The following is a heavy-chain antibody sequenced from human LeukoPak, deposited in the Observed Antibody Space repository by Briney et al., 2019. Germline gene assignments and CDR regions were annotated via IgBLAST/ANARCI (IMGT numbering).Heavy chain of an antibody. CDR3: ARVFGVVEYHFDY. CDR1: GGSSSGGYY. D-gene: IGHD3-3*01. V-gene: IGHV4-31*03. J-gene: IGHJ4*02. CDR2: IYYSGST. Sequence: SETLSLTCTVSGGSSSGGYYWSWIRQHPGKGLEWIGYIYYSGSTYYNPSLKSRVTISVDTSKNQFSLKLSSVTAADTAVYFCARVFGVVEYHFDYWGQGTLVTVSS.